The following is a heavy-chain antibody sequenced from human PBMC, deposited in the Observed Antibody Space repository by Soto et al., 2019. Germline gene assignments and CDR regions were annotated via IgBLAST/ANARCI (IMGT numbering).Heavy chain of an antibody. V-gene: IGHV1-8*01. Sequence: ASVKVSCKASGFTSTSYDINWVRQATGQGLEWMGWMNPNSGNTGYAQKFQGRVTMTRNTSISTAYMELSSLRSEDTAVYYCARGIFGVVPNLYYYYYYMDVWGKGTTVTVSS. CDR2: MNPNSGNT. D-gene: IGHD3-3*01. CDR1: GFTSTSYD. CDR3: ARGIFGVVPNLYYYYYYMDV. J-gene: IGHJ6*03.